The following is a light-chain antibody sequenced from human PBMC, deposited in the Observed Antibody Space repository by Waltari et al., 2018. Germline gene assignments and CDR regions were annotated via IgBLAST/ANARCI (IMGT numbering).Light chain of an antibody. CDR1: QSVSSY. J-gene: IGKJ5*01. CDR2: DAS. CDR3: QQRSNWPIN. Sequence: EIVLTQSPATLSLSPGERATLSCRTSQSVSSYLAWYQQKPGQAPRLLIYDASNSATGIPARFSGSGSGTDFTLTISSLEPEDFAVYYCQQRSNWPINFGQGTRLQIK. V-gene: IGKV3-11*01.